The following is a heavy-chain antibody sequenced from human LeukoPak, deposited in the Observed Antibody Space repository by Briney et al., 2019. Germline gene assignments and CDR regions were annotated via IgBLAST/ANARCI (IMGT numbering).Heavy chain of an antibody. Sequence: GGSLRLSCAASGFTFSSYWMSWVRQAPGKGLEWVANIKQDGSEKYYVDSVKGRFTISRDNAKSSLYLQMNSLRAEDTAVYYCARDHSPRIAVAGTVLYWGQGTLVTVSS. V-gene: IGHV3-7*01. J-gene: IGHJ4*02. CDR2: IKQDGSEK. D-gene: IGHD6-19*01. CDR3: ARDHSPRIAVAGTVLY. CDR1: GFTFSSYW.